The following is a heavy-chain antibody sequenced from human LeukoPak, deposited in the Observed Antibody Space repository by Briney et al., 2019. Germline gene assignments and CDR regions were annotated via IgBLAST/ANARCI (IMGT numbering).Heavy chain of an antibody. Sequence: PSQTLSLTCTVSGGSISGGSYYWSWIRQTAGKGLEWIGLIDTSGSTNYNPSLKSRVIMSVDTSKNQFSLKLSSVTAADTAVYYCARTPAAGTNYYYYMDVWGKGTTVTVSS. CDR2: IDTSGST. CDR1: GGSISGGSYY. J-gene: IGHJ6*03. CDR3: ARTPAAGTNYYYYMDV. V-gene: IGHV4-61*02. D-gene: IGHD6-13*01.